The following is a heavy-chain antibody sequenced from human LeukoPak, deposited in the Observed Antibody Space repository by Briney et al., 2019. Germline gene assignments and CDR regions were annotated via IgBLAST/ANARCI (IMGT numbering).Heavy chain of an antibody. D-gene: IGHD6-13*01. Sequence: GGSLRLSCVASGFSFSSYAMSWVRQAPGKGLEWVSAISGSGGSTYYADSVKGRFTISRDNSKNTLYLQMNSLRAEDTAVYYCAKAPGIAAAGTFDYWGQGTLVTVSS. CDR3: AKAPGIAAAGTFDY. CDR1: GFSFSSYA. J-gene: IGHJ4*02. V-gene: IGHV3-23*01. CDR2: ISGSGGST.